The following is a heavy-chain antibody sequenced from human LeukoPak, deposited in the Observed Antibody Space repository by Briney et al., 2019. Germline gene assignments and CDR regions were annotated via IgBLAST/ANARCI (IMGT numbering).Heavy chain of an antibody. J-gene: IGHJ4*02. Sequence: PSETLSLTCIVSGGXISSYYWSWIRQPPGKGLEWIGYIYYSGSTNYNPPLKSRVPISVDTSKNEFSLKLSSVTAADTDVYYCARGVGATDFDYWGQGTLVTVSS. CDR1: GGXISSYY. CDR2: IYYSGST. V-gene: IGHV4-59*01. D-gene: IGHD1-26*01. CDR3: ARGVGATDFDY.